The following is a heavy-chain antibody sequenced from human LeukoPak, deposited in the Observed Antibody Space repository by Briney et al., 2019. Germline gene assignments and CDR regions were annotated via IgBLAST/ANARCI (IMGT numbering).Heavy chain of an antibody. CDR3: ARMIRDYGDSNWFDP. CDR2: ISGGGGTT. D-gene: IGHD4-17*01. CDR1: GFTFSSYA. J-gene: IGHJ5*02. V-gene: IGHV3-23*01. Sequence: PGGSLRLSCAASGFTFSSYAMSWVRQAPGKGLEWVSAISGGGGTTYYANSVKGRFTFSRDNSKNTLYLQMNSLRAEDTAIYYCARMIRDYGDSNWFDPWGQGTLVTVSS.